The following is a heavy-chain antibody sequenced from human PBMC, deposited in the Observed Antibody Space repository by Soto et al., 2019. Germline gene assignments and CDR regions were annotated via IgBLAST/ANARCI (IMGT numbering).Heavy chain of an antibody. CDR2: IYHSGST. J-gene: IGHJ6*02. Sequence: PSETLCLTCAVSGGSISSGGYSWSWIRQPPGKGLEWIGYIYHSGSTYYNSSLKSRVTISVDRSKNQFSLKLSSVTAADTAVYYCAEAAAGYYYYGMDVWGQGTTVTSP. D-gene: IGHD6-13*01. CDR1: GGSISSGGYS. CDR3: AEAAAGYYYYGMDV. V-gene: IGHV4-30-2*01.